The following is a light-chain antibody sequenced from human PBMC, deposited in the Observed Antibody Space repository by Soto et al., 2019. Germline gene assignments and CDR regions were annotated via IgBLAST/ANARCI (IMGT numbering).Light chain of an antibody. Sequence: QSVLTQPPSVSGSPGQSVTISCTGTSSDVGGYDYVSWYQQRPGKAPKLLIYDVTKRPSGVPDRFSGSKSGNTASLTISGLQAGDEADFYCCSYGGSFPDVFGTGTKVTVL. CDR2: DVT. J-gene: IGLJ1*01. V-gene: IGLV2-11*01. CDR1: SSDVGGYDY. CDR3: CSYGGSFPDV.